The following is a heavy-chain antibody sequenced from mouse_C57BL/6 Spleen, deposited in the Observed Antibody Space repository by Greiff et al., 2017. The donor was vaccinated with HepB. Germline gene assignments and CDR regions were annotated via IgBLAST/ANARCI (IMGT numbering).Heavy chain of an antibody. CDR3: ARDWDAGYFDY. J-gene: IGHJ2*01. V-gene: IGHV1-82*01. D-gene: IGHD4-1*01. CDR1: GYAFSSSW. Sequence: QVQLQQSGPELVKPGASVKISCKASGYAFSSSWMNWVKQRPGKGLEWIGRIYPGDGDTNYNGKFKGKATLTADKSSSTAYMQLSSLTSEDSAVYFCARDWDAGYFDYWGQGTTLTVSS. CDR2: IYPGDGDT.